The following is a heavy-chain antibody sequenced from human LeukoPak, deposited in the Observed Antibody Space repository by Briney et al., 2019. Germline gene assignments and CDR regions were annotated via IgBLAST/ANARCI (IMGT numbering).Heavy chain of an antibody. CDR1: GFTFSDYI. D-gene: IGHD3-16*01. V-gene: IGHV3-72*01. Sequence: GGSLRLSCEASGFTFSDYILNWVRQAPGKGLEWVGRIRRGGNKNTTEYAASVKGSFIISRDDSKSSLYLHMKSLKTEHTAVYHCRRDGGLGDESAFDIWGQGTMVTVSS. J-gene: IGHJ3*02. CDR3: RRDGGLGDESAFDI. CDR2: IRRGGNKNTT.